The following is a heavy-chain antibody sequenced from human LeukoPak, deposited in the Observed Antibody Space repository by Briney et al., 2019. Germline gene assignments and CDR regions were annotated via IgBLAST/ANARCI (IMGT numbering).Heavy chain of an antibody. Sequence: GGSLRLSCAASGFTFSSYSMNWVRQAPGKGLEWVSSISSSSSYIYYADPVKGRFTISRDNAKDSLYLQMNSLRAEDTAVYYCARVSYSSGWYKVDYWGQGTLVTVSS. V-gene: IGHV3-21*01. CDR3: ARVSYSSGWYKVDY. D-gene: IGHD6-19*01. CDR2: ISSSSSYI. J-gene: IGHJ4*02. CDR1: GFTFSSYS.